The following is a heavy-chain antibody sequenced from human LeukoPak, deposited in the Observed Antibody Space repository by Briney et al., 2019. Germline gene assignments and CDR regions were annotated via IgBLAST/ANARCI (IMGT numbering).Heavy chain of an antibody. CDR3: ARDLVVVPAATSIGNWFDP. CDR1: GYTFTSYD. J-gene: IGHJ5*02. V-gene: IGHV1-8*03. D-gene: IGHD2-2*01. Sequence: ASVKVSCKASGYTFTSYDINWVRQATGQGLEWMGWMNPNSGNTGYAQKFQGRVTITRNTSISTAYMELRSLRSDDTAVYYCARDLVVVPAATSIGNWFDPWGQGTLVTVSS. CDR2: MNPNSGNT.